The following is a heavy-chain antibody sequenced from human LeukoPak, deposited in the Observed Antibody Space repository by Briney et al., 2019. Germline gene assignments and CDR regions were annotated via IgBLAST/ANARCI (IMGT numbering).Heavy chain of an antibody. CDR2: ISGSGGST. J-gene: IGHJ6*02. CDR3: ANSPLYYGMDV. CDR1: GFTFSSYA. V-gene: IGHV3-23*01. Sequence: GGPLRLSCAVSGFTFSSYAMSWVRQAPGKGLEWVSAISGSGGSTYYADSVKGRFTISRDNSKNTLYLQMNSLRAEDTAVYYCANSPLYYGMDVWGQGTTVTVSS.